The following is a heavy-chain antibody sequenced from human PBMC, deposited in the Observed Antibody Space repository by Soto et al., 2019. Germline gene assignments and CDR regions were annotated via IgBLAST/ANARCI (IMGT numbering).Heavy chain of an antibody. CDR1: GFTFSSYA. CDR3: AKGSEVIWFDP. V-gene: IGHV3-30*18. J-gene: IGHJ5*02. D-gene: IGHD3-22*01. CDR2: ISYDGSNK. Sequence: QVQLVESGGGVVQPGRSLRLSCAASGFTFSSYAMHWVRQAPGKGLEWVAVISYDGSNKYYADSVKGRFTISRDNSKNTLYLQMNSLRAEDTAVYYCAKGSEVIWFDPWGQGPLVTVSS.